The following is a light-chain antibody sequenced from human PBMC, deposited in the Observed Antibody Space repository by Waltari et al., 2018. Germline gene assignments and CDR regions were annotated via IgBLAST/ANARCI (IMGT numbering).Light chain of an antibody. CDR3: QVWDSGSNHYV. Sequence: SYELTQPPSVSVAPGQPPRITCDGDKLGINTVHWYQHKPGQAPVLVVYDDGHRPPGIPERFSGSNSGKTAALTISRVDDGDEDEYYCQVWDSGSNHYVFGTVTKVTVL. V-gene: IGLV3-21*02. CDR2: DDG. J-gene: IGLJ1*01. CDR1: KLGINT.